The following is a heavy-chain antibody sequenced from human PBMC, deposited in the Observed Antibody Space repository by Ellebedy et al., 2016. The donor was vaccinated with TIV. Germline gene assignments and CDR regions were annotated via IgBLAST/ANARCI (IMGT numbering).Heavy chain of an antibody. CDR2: IHWNDDT. V-gene: IGHV2-5*01. J-gene: IGHJ5*02. D-gene: IGHD3-3*01. CDR3: AHNREGTTYYDFLTWFDT. Sequence: SGPTLVXPTATLTLTCTFSGFSLSTTGVGVGWIRQPPGKALEWLALIHWNDDTRYSPSLKTRLTITKDTSKNQVVLRMTNMGPADTATYYCAHNREGTTYYDFLTWFDTWGQGTLVTVSS. CDR1: GFSLSTTGVG.